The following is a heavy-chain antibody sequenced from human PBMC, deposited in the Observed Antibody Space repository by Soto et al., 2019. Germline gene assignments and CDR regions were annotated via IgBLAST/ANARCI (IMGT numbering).Heavy chain of an antibody. D-gene: IGHD5-18*01. CDR1: GFSLSTSGVG. Sequence: SGPTLVNPTQTLTLTCTFSGFSLSTSGVGVGWIRQPPGKALEWLALIYWNDDKRYSPSLKSRLTITKDTSKNQVVLTMTNMDPVDTATYYCAHFPRGYSYDRYYFDYWGQGTLVTVSS. V-gene: IGHV2-5*01. CDR2: IYWNDDK. CDR3: AHFPRGYSYDRYYFDY. J-gene: IGHJ4*02.